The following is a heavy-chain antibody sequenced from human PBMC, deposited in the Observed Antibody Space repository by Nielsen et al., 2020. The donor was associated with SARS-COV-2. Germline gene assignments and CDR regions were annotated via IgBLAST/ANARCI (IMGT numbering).Heavy chain of an antibody. V-gene: IGHV3-15*01. CDR2: IKSKTDGGTT. CDR1: GFTFSNAW. Sequence: GGSLRLSCAASGFTFSNAWMSWVRQAPGKGLEWVGRIKSKTDGGTTDYAAPVKGRFTISRDDSKNTLYLQMNSLKTEDTAVYYCTTTPWDTIFGVGRTASKKYFDYWGQGTLVTVSS. D-gene: IGHD3-3*01. J-gene: IGHJ4*02. CDR3: TTTPWDTIFGVGRTASKKYFDY.